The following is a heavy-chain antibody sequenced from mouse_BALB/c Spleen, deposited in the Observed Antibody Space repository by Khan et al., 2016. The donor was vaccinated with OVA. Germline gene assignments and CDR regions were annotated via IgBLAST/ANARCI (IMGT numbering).Heavy chain of an antibody. CDR3: ARGNYYGYYFDY. V-gene: IGHV3-2*02. CDR2: LSTGVFP. D-gene: IGHD1-1*01. CDR1: GYSITSGYA. Sequence: EVQLQESGPGLVKPSQSLSLTCTVTGYSITSGYAWNWIRQFPGNKLEWMAYLSTGVFPGYTPSLKSRISITRDTSKNQFFLQLNSVTTEDTATYYCARGNYYGYYFDYWGQGTTLTVSS. J-gene: IGHJ2*01.